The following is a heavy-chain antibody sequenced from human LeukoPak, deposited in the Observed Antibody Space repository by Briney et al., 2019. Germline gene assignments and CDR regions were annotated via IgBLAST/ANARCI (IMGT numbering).Heavy chain of an antibody. CDR1: GYTFTGYY. D-gene: IGHD4-17*01. CDR3: ARVSLTTWNGYYGMDV. CDR2: INPNSGGT. J-gene: IGHJ6*02. Sequence: ASVKVSCKASGYTFTGYYMHWVRQAPGQGLEWMGWINPNSGGTNYAQKFQGWVTMTRDTSISTAYMELSRLRSDDTAVYYCARVSLTTWNGYYGMDVWGQGTTVTVSS. V-gene: IGHV1-2*04.